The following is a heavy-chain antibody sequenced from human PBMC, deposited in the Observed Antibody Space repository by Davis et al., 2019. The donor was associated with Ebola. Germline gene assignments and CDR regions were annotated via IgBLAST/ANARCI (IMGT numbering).Heavy chain of an antibody. CDR1: GYTFTGYY. CDR2: INPNSGGT. J-gene: IGHJ5*02. V-gene: IGHV1-2*02. Sequence: ASVKVSCKASGYTFTGYYMDWVRQAPGQGLEWMGWINPNSGGTNYAQKFQGRVTMTRDTSISTAYMELSSLRSEDTAVYYCARDGVIGVVRSQGWFDPWGQGTLVTVSS. D-gene: IGHD3-3*01. CDR3: ARDGVIGVVRSQGWFDP.